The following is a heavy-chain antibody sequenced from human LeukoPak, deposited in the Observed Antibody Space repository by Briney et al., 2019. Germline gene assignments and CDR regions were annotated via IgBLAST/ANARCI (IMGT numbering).Heavy chain of an antibody. J-gene: IGHJ4*02. CDR2: ISYDGSNK. CDR3: AKDRPEQWLAFDY. D-gene: IGHD6-19*01. Sequence: PGGSLRLSCAASGFTFSSYGMHWVRQAPGKGLEWVAVISYDGSNKYYADSVKGRFTISRDNSKNTLYLQMNSLRAEDTAVYYCAKDRPEQWLAFDYWGQGTLVTVSS. V-gene: IGHV3-30*18. CDR1: GFTFSSYG.